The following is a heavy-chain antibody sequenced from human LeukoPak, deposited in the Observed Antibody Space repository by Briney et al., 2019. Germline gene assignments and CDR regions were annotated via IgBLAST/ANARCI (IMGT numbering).Heavy chain of an antibody. CDR3: ARSIAVAATWWFDP. Sequence: SETLSLTCTVSGGSISSSRYYWGWIRQPPGRGLEWIGSFYSGGSTYHNPSLKSRVTISVDTSKNQFSLNLSSVTAADTAVYHCARSIAVAATWWFDPWGQGTLVTVSS. V-gene: IGHV4-39*01. CDR1: GGSISSSRYY. CDR2: FYSGGST. J-gene: IGHJ5*02. D-gene: IGHD6-19*01.